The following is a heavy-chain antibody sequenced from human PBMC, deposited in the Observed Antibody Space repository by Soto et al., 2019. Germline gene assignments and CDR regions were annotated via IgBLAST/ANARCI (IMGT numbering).Heavy chain of an antibody. CDR1: GGTFSSHA. CDR2: IIPIFGTA. J-gene: IGHJ6*02. V-gene: IGHV1-69*12. CDR3: ARSGIVVVVATYYYYGMDV. Sequence: QVQLVQSGAEVKKPGSSVKVSCKASGGTFSSHAISWVRQAPGQGLEWMGGIIPIFGTANYAQKFQGRVTMTADESTSTAYMELSSLRSEDTAVYYCARSGIVVVVATYYYYGMDVWGQGTTVTVSS. D-gene: IGHD2-15*01.